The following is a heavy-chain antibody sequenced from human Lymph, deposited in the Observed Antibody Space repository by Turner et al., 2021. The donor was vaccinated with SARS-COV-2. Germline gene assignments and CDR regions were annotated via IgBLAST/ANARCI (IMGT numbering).Heavy chain of an antibody. D-gene: IGHD2-15*01. CDR2: FDPEDGEI. CDR1: GYTLTELS. V-gene: IGHV1-24*01. CDR3: STVLCTGSSCYYYCMDV. Sequence: QVQLVQSGAEVKKTGASVKVSCKVSGYTLTELSMHWVRQSPGKGLEWSGGFDPEDGEIIYAQKFQGRVTMTEDTSTDTAYMELSSLRSEDTVVYYCSTVLCTGSSCYYYCMDVWGQGSTVTVSS. J-gene: IGHJ6*02.